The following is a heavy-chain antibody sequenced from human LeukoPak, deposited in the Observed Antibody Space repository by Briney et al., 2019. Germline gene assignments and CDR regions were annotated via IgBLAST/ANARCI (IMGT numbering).Heavy chain of an antibody. V-gene: IGHV3-33*01. D-gene: IGHD4-23*01. J-gene: IGHJ4*02. Sequence: PGRSLRLSCAASGFTFSSYGMHWVSQAPGKGLEWVAVIWYDGSNKYYADSVKGRFTISRDNSKNTLYLQMNSLRAEDTAVYYCARDHDYGGNSPFDHWGQGTLVTVSS. CDR2: IWYDGSNK. CDR3: ARDHDYGGNSPFDH. CDR1: GFTFSSYG.